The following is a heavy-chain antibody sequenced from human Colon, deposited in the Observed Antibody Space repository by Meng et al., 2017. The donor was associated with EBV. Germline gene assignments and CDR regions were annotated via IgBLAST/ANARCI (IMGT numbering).Heavy chain of an antibody. D-gene: IGHD5-24*01. CDR2: TYHGGNT. CDR3: ARGNAYNAPSFDY. V-gene: IGHV4-4*02. CDR1: GASISSNNW. Sequence: QGQLQEPGPGLVEPSGTLSLTCAVSGASISSNNWWSWVRQPPGKGLEWIGETYHGGNTNYNPSLKSRVTISVDRSNDQFSLSLSSVTAADTAVYYCARGNAYNAPSFDYWGQGTLVTVSS. J-gene: IGHJ4*02.